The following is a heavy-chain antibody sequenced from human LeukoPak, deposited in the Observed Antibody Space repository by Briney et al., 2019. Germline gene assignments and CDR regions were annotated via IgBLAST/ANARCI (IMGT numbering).Heavy chain of an antibody. CDR3: PRDREWIQLWFVGTNWFDP. V-gene: IGHV1-18*01. D-gene: IGHD5-18*01. CDR2: ISAYNGNT. J-gene: IGHJ5*02. CDR1: GYTFTSYG. Sequence: ASVEVSCKASGYTFTSYGISWVRQAPGQGLEWMGWISAYNGNTNYAQKLQGRVAMTTGTSTSTAYMELRSLRSDDTDVYYCPRDREWIQLWFVGTNWFDPWGQGTLLTVSS.